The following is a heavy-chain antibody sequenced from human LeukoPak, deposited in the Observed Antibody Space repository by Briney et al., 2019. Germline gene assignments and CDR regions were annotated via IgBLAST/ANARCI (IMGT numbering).Heavy chain of an antibody. CDR2: ISAYNGNT. CDR1: GYTFTSYG. J-gene: IGHJ6*02. CDR3: ARDYGADYGNYNYYGVDV. D-gene: IGHD4-17*01. Sequence: ASVKVSCKASGYTFTSYGFIWVRQAPGQGLEWMGWISAYNGNTNYAQKLQSRVTMTTDTTTRTAYMELRSLRSDDTAVYYCARDYGADYGNYNYYGVDVWGQGTTVTVSS. V-gene: IGHV1-18*01.